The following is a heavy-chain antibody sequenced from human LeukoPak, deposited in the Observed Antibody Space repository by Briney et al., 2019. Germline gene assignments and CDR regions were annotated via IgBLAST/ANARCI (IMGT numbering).Heavy chain of an antibody. Sequence: SETLSLTCTVSGGSINSGSYYWNWIRQPAGKGLEWIGRIYTSGSTEYNPSLKSRVTISVDTSKNQFSLKLTSVTAADTAVYYCARVTLSDDWNYVYGRQEQIDYWGQGTLVTVSS. CDR1: GGSINSGSYY. J-gene: IGHJ4*02. V-gene: IGHV4-61*02. CDR3: ARVTLSDDWNYVYGRQEQIDY. CDR2: IYTSGST. D-gene: IGHD1-7*01.